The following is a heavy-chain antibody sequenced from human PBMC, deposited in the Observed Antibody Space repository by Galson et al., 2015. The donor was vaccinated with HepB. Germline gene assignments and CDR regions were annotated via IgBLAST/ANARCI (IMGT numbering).Heavy chain of an antibody. CDR1: GGSFSGYY. V-gene: IGHV4-34*01. CDR3: ARGGPRDSSGYYYGY. Sequence: ETLSLTCAVYGGSFSGYYWSWIRQPPGKGLEWIGEINHSGSTNYNPSLKSRVTISVDTSKNQFSLKLSSVTAADTAVYYCARGGPRDSSGYYYGYWGQGTLVTVSS. J-gene: IGHJ4*02. D-gene: IGHD3-22*01. CDR2: INHSGST.